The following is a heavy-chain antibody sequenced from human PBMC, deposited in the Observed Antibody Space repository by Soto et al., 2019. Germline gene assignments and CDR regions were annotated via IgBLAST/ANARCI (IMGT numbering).Heavy chain of an antibody. Sequence: PXETLSLTCTVSGCSIRSYYWTWIRQPPGKGLEWLGYIFYSGSTFYNPSLKSRVTISIHTSKSQFSLQLTSVTAADTAVYYCARGAADTAMVDYWGQGTLVTVSS. CDR1: GCSIRSYY. J-gene: IGHJ4*02. V-gene: IGHV4-59*01. D-gene: IGHD5-18*01. CDR2: IFYSGST. CDR3: ARGAADTAMVDY.